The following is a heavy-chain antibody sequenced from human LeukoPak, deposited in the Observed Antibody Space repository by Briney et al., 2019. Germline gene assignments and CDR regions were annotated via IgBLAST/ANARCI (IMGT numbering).Heavy chain of an antibody. V-gene: IGHV3-30*18. CDR1: GFTFSTYA. Sequence: HPGGSLRLSCAASGFTFSTYAMSWVRQAPGKGLEWVAVISYDGSNKYYVDSVKGRFSISRDNSKNTLYLQMNSLRAEDTAVYYCAKSLRYFDWLFDYWGQGTLVTVSS. D-gene: IGHD3-9*01. CDR3: AKSLRYFDWLFDY. CDR2: ISYDGSNK. J-gene: IGHJ4*02.